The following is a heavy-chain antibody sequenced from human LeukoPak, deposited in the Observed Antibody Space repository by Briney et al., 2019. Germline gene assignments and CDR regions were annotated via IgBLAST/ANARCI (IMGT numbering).Heavy chain of an antibody. J-gene: IGHJ4*02. CDR2: IYSGGSA. Sequence: GGSLRLSCAASGFTVSSNYMSWVRQAPGKGLEWVSVIYSGGSAYYADSVKGRSTISRDNSKNTLYLQMNSLRAEDTAVYYCARAGYYGSGSYYLFDYWGQGTLVTVSS. D-gene: IGHD3-10*01. CDR1: GFTVSSNY. V-gene: IGHV3-53*01. CDR3: ARAGYYGSGSYYLFDY.